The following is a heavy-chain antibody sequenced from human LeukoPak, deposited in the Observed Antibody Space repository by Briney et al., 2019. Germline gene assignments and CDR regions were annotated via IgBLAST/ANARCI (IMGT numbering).Heavy chain of an antibody. Sequence: ASVKVSCKASGYTFTGHYMHWVRQAPGQGLEWMGWTNPNSGGTKYAQKFQGRVTLTRDTSISTAYMELSRLRCDDTAVYYCARSYDFWSGPPFDPWGQGTLVTVSS. CDR3: ARSYDFWSGPPFDP. CDR2: TNPNSGGT. CDR1: GYTFTGHY. J-gene: IGHJ5*02. D-gene: IGHD3-3*01. V-gene: IGHV1-2*02.